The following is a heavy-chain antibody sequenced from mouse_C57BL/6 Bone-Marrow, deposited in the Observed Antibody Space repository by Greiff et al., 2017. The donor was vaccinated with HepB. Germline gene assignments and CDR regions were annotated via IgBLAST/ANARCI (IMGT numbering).Heavy chain of an antibody. Sequence: VESGGGLVQPGGSLKLSCAASGFTFSDYYMYWVRQTPEKRLEWVAYISNGGGSTYYPDTVKGRFTISRDNAKNTLYLQMSRLKSEDTAMYYCARLGIYDGYYRSFYYAMDYWGQGPSVTVSS. J-gene: IGHJ4*01. V-gene: IGHV5-12*01. CDR2: ISNGGGST. D-gene: IGHD2-3*01. CDR1: GFTFSDYY. CDR3: ARLGIYDGYYRSFYYAMDY.